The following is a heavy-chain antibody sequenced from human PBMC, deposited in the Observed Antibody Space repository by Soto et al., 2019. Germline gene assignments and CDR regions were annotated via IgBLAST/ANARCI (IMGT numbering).Heavy chain of an antibody. V-gene: IGHV5-51*01. CDR2: IYPGDSDT. Sequence: GESLTISCQGSGYSFTSYWIGWVRRMPGKGLEWMGIIYPGDSDTRYSPSFQGQVTISADKSISTAYLQWSSLKASDTAMYYCARPAGAAAGTWGFDYWGQGTLVTVSS. CDR3: ARPAGAAAGTWGFDY. D-gene: IGHD6-13*01. CDR1: GYSFTSYW. J-gene: IGHJ4*02.